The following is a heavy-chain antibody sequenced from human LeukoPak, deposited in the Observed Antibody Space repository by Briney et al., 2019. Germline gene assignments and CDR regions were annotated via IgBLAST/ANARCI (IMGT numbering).Heavy chain of an antibody. CDR2: IYYSGST. D-gene: IGHD2-2*01. Sequence: ASETLSLTCTVSGGSTSSGDYYWSWLRQPPGRGLEGIGYIYYSGSTYYNPALKSRVTIAVDTSKNQFSLKLSAVTAADTAVYYCASLATISKCLDDWGQGTLVTASS. J-gene: IGHJ4*02. CDR3: ASLATISKCLDD. V-gene: IGHV4-30-4*08. CDR1: GGSTSSGDYY.